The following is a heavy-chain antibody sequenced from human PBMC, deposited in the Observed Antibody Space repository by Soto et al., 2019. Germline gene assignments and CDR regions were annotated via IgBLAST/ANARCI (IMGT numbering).Heavy chain of an antibody. D-gene: IGHD3-10*01. V-gene: IGHV3-66*01. CDR3: ARGRSASSDFDS. J-gene: IGHJ4*02. Sequence: EVQLVESGGGLVQPGGSLRLSCAASGFTVSTYYMNWVRQAPGEGLEWVSVVYSGGTTYYADSVRGRFTISRDNSNSTLFLQMSGLRAEDTAVYYCARGRSASSDFDSWGQGTLVTVSS. CDR2: VYSGGTT. CDR1: GFTVSTYY.